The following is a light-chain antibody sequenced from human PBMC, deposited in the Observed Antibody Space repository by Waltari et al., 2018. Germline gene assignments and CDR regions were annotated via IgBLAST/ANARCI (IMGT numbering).Light chain of an antibody. V-gene: IGKV3-20*01. CDR1: QSVSSSY. J-gene: IGKJ4*01. Sequence: EIVLTQSPGTLSLSPGERATLSCRASQSVSSSYLTWYQQKPGQAPRLLIYSTSNRATGIPDRFSGSGSGTDFTLTISRLDPEDFAVYYCQHYSHSPPVFTFGGGTKVEIK. CDR2: STS. CDR3: QHYSHSPPVFT.